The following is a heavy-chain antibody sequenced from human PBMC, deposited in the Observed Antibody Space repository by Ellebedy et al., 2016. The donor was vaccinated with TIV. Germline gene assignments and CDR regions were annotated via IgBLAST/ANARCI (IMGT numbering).Heavy chain of an antibody. CDR2: ISGSGGST. J-gene: IGHJ6*02. D-gene: IGHD3-16*01. V-gene: IGHV3-23*01. CDR3: AKDPFIYFWGENQGGYYGMDV. Sequence: GESLKISXAASGFTFSSYAMSWVRQAPGKGLEWVSAISGSGGSTYYADSVKGRFTISRDNSKNTLYLQMNSLRVEDTAVYYCAKDPFIYFWGENQGGYYGMDVWGQGTTVTVSS. CDR1: GFTFSSYA.